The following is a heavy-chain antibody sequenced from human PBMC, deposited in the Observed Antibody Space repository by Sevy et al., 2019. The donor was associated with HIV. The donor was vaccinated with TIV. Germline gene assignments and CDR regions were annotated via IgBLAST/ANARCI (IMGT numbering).Heavy chain of an antibody. V-gene: IGHV3-23*01. CDR3: EGGFWSGFDY. CDR2: ISGHGGST. D-gene: IGHD3-3*01. Sequence: GGSLRLSCAASGFIFNSYVMSWVRQAPGKGLEWVSSISGHGGSTYYADSVQGRFTISRDNSRKMVDLEINRLRAEDTAIYYCEGGFWSGFDYWGQGTLVTVSS. CDR1: GFIFNSYV. J-gene: IGHJ4*02.